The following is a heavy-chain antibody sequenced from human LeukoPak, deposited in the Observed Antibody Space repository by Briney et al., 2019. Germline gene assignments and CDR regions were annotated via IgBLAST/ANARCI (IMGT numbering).Heavy chain of an antibody. CDR3: ARVEWELLPARYSWFDP. V-gene: IGHV4-59*12. CDR1: IVSIKNYY. Sequence: SETLSLTCSFSIVSIKNYYWNWIRQSPGKGLQWIGYIYYTGSTDYNFSLKSRVTMSVDTSKNQFSLKLSSVTAADTAVYYCARVEWELLPARYSWFDPWGQGTLVTVSS. D-gene: IGHD1-26*01. J-gene: IGHJ5*02. CDR2: IYYTGST.